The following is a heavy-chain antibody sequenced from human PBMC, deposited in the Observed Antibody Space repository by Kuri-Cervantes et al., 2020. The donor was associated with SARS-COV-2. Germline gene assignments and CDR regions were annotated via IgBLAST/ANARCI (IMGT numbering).Heavy chain of an antibody. CDR1: GFTFSSYS. D-gene: IGHD3-16*01. CDR2: ISSSSSYI. CDR3: ARDLGEGPTGY. V-gene: IGHV3-21*01. Sequence: GESLKISCAASGFTFSSYSMNWVRQAPGKGLEWVSSISSSSSYIYYADSVKGRFTISRDNAKNSLYLQMNSLRVEDTAVYYCARDLGEGPTGYWGQGTLVTVSS. J-gene: IGHJ4*02.